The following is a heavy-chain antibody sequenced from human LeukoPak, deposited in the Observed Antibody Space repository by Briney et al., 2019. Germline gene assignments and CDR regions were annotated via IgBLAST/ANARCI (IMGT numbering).Heavy chain of an antibody. CDR3: ARAPYGSESLFDP. V-gene: IGHV3-7*01. CDR2: IKQDGSEK. CDR1: GFTFSSYW. D-gene: IGHD3-10*01. J-gene: IGHJ5*02. Sequence: PGGSLRLSCAASGFTFSSYWMSWVRQALGKGLEWVANIKQDGSEKYYVDSVKGRFTISRDNAKNSLYLQMNSLRAEDTAVYYCARAPYGSESLFDPWGQGTLVTVSS.